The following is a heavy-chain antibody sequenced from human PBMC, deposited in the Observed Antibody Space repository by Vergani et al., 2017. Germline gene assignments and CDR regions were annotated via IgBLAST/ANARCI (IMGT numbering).Heavy chain of an antibody. D-gene: IGHD2-21*01. CDR2: IYYSGST. V-gene: IGHV4-59*01. Sequence: QVQLQESGPGLVKPSETLSLTCTVSGGSISSYYWSWIRQPPGKGLEWIGYIYYSGSTNYNPSLKSRVTISVDTSKNQFSLKLSSVTAADTAVYYCARANSGDCVTPDAFDIWGQGTMVTVSS. CDR3: ARANSGDCVTPDAFDI. J-gene: IGHJ3*02. CDR1: GGSISSYY.